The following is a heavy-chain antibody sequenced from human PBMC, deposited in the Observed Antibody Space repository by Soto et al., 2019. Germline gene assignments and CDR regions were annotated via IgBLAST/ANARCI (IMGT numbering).Heavy chain of an antibody. J-gene: IGHJ4*02. CDR1: GGSISSGDYY. CDR2: IYYSGST. V-gene: IGHV4-30-4*01. Sequence: PSETLSLTCTVSGGSISSGDYYWSWIRQPPGKGLEWIGYIYYSGSTNYNPSLKSRVTISVDTSKNQFSLKLSSVTAADTAVYYCARQRWFGELLSFDYWGQGTLVTVSS. D-gene: IGHD3-10*01. CDR3: ARQRWFGELLSFDY.